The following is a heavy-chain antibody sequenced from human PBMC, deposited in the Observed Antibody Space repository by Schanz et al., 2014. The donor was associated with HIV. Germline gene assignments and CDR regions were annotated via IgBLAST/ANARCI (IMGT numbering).Heavy chain of an antibody. CDR3: ARFSIFGVIIRPLDY. Sequence: QVQLVQSGAEVKRPGASVKVSCRTSGFTLTDHYIHWVRQAPGQGLEWMAIINPLTAATSYAQRFQDRVTMTTDTSTTTAFMELRSLRSDDTAVYYCARFSIFGVIIRPLDYWGQGTLVTVSS. CDR2: INPLTAAT. CDR1: GFTLTDHY. J-gene: IGHJ4*02. V-gene: IGHV1-46*01. D-gene: IGHD3-3*01.